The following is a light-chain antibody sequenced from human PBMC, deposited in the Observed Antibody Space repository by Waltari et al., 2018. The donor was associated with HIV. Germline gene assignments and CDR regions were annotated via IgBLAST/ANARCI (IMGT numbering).Light chain of an antibody. CDR2: AAS. CDR1: QGINNY. CDR3: QQYSTYPLT. V-gene: IGKV1-16*01. J-gene: IGKJ4*01. Sequence: DIQMTQSPSSLSASVGDRVTITCRASQGINNYLAWFQQRPGEAPKSLIYAASSLHSGVPSRFSGGGSGTDDTLTISSLQPEDFGTYYCQQYSTYPLTFGGGTKVEI.